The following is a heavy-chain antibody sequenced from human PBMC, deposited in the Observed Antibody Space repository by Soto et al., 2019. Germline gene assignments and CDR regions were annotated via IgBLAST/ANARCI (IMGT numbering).Heavy chain of an antibody. V-gene: IGHV4-4*07. CDR3: ARDLYASGIWYGMDV. CDR1: GGSISSYY. CDR2: IYSSGST. D-gene: IGHD3-10*01. Sequence: SETLSLTCTVSGGSISSYYWSWIRQPAGKGLEWIGRIYSSGSTNYNPSLNSRVTMSLDTSKNHLSLRLSSVAAADTAVYYCARDLYASGIWYGMDVWGQGTTVPVS. J-gene: IGHJ6*02.